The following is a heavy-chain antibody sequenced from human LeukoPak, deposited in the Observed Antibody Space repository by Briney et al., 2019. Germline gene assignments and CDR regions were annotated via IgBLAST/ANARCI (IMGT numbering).Heavy chain of an antibody. CDR3: ARWWGFDP. CDR1: DGSFSGYY. CDR2: INDSGST. J-gene: IGHJ5*02. V-gene: IGHV4-34*01. Sequence: KSSETLSLTCGVYDGSFSGYYWTWIRQSPGKGLEWIGEINDSGSTNYNPSLQSRVVISVDTSKKQFSLKLNSLTAADTAVYYCARWWGFDPWGQGTLVTVSS. D-gene: IGHD2-15*01.